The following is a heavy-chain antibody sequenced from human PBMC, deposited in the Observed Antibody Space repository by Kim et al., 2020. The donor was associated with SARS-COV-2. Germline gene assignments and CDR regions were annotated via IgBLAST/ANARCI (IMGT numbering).Heavy chain of an antibody. Sequence: SLKSRVSISVDTSKNQLSLRLGSVTAADTAVYYCARTSSDSSGYYFLDYWGQGTLVTVSS. J-gene: IGHJ4*02. D-gene: IGHD3-22*01. V-gene: IGHV4-39*07. CDR3: ARTSSDSSGYYFLDY.